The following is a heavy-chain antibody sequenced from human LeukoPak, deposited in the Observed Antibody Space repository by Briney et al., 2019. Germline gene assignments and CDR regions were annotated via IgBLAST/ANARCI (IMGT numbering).Heavy chain of an antibody. V-gene: IGHV1-2*02. Sequence: ASVKVSCKASGYTFTSYGISWVRQAPGQGLEWMGWINPNSGGTNYAQKFQGRVTMTRDTSISTAYMELSRLRSDDTAVYYCARGRDISSAAGGIDYWGQGTLVTVSS. CDR1: GYTFTSYG. CDR2: INPNSGGT. J-gene: IGHJ4*02. CDR3: ARGRDISSAAGGIDY. D-gene: IGHD5-12*01.